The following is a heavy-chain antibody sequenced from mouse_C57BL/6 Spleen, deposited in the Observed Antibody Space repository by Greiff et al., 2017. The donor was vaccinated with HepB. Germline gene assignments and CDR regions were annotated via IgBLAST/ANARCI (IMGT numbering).Heavy chain of an antibody. CDR1: GFTFSDYY. Sequence: EVKLMESEGGLVQPGSSMKLSCTASGFTFSDYYMAWVRQVPEKGLEWVANINYDGSSTYYLDSLKSRFIISRDNAKNILYLQMSSLKSEDTATYYCARGGSSYAFDYWGQGTTLTVSS. V-gene: IGHV5-16*01. CDR3: ARGGSSYAFDY. D-gene: IGHD1-1*01. J-gene: IGHJ2*01. CDR2: INYDGSST.